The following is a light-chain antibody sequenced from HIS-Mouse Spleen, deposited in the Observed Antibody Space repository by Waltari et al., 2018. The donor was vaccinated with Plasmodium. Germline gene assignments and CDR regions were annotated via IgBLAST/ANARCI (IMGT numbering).Light chain of an antibody. CDR3: QQYYSYPYT. CDR2: AAS. J-gene: IGKJ2*01. CDR1: QGISSY. Sequence: AIRMTQSPSSFSASTGDRVTITCRASQGISSYLAWYQQKPGKAPKLLIYAASTWQSGVPSRFSGSGSGTDFTLTISCLQSEDFATYYCQQYYSYPYTVGQGTKLEIK. V-gene: IGKV1-8*01.